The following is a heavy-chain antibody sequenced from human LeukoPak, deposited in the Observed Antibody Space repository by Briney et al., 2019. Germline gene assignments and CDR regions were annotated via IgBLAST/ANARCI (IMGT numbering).Heavy chain of an antibody. CDR2: ISYDGSNK. V-gene: IGHV3-30*18. CDR1: GFTFSSYG. Sequence: GGSLRLSCAASGFTFSSYGMHWVRQAPGKGLEWVAVISYDGSNKYYADSVKGRFTISRDNSKNTLYLQMNSLRAEDTAVYYCAKGYCSSTSCYDTTAWGQGTLVTVSS. J-gene: IGHJ5*02. D-gene: IGHD2-2*01. CDR3: AKGYCSSTSCYDTTA.